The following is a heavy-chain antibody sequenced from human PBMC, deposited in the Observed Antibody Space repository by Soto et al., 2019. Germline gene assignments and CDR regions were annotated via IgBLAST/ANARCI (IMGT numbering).Heavy chain of an antibody. CDR3: AGASGGWANFYYYAMDV. CDR1: GSTFNSYG. Sequence: QVQLVESGGGVVQPGRSLRLSCAASGSTFNSYGMHWVRQAPGKGLEWVAVTWYDSTKKYFAESVKGRFTISRDNPKNTPYLQMNSLRPEDTAVYYCAGASGGWANFYYYAMDVWRQGTTVTVS. J-gene: IGHJ6*02. D-gene: IGHD3-10*01. V-gene: IGHV3-33*01. CDR2: TWYDSTKK.